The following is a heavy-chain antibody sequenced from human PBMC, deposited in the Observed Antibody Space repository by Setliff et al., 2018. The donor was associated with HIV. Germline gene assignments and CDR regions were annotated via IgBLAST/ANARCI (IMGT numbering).Heavy chain of an antibody. CDR1: GGSITSGDYY. D-gene: IGHD2-21*02. CDR3: ARAMRGVVVTNMYYYYGMDV. V-gene: IGHV4-30-4*08. Sequence: TLSLTCTVSGGSITSGDYYWSWIRQPPGKGLEWIGYIYYSGSTYYNPSLKSRVTISVDTSKNQFSLKLSSVTAADTAVYYCARAMRGVVVTNMYYYYGMDVWGQGTTVTVSS. J-gene: IGHJ6*02. CDR2: IYYSGST.